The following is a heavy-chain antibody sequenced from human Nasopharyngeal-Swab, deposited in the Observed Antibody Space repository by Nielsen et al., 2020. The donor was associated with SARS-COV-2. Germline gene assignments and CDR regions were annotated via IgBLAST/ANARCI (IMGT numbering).Heavy chain of an antibody. V-gene: IGHV2-70*01. J-gene: IGHJ6*02. Sequence: SGPTLVKPTQTLTLTCTFSGFSLSTSGMCVSWIRQPPGKALEWPALIDWDDDKYYSTSLKTRLTISKDTSKNQVVLTMTNMDPVDTATYYSARIPGYSSGWYSGGMDVWGQGTTVTVSS. CDR3: ARIPGYSSGWYSGGMDV. D-gene: IGHD6-19*01. CDR2: IDWDDDK. CDR1: GFSLSTSGMC.